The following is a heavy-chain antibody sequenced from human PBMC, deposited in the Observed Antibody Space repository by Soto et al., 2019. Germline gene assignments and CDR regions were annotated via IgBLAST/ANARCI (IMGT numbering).Heavy chain of an antibody. D-gene: IGHD5-12*01. CDR1: GGSISSYY. J-gene: IGHJ4*02. V-gene: IGHV4-59*01. CDR3: ARGWSGYAPNFDY. CDR2: IYYSGST. Sequence: SETLSLTCTVSGGSISSYYWSWIRQPPGKGLEWIGYIYYSGSTNYNPSLKSRVTISVDTSKNQFSLKLSSVTAADTAVYYCARGWSGYAPNFDYWGQGTLVTVSS.